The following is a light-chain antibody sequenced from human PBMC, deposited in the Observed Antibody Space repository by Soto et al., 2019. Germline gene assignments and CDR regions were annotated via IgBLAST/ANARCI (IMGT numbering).Light chain of an antibody. J-gene: IGLJ3*02. CDR1: FGGYNS. CDR2: DVS. CDR3: SSFTTTSRV. Sequence: QSALTQPASVSGSPGQSITISCTVNFGGYNSVSWYQQHPGNAPKLMIYDVSHRPSGVSSRFSGSKSGNTASLTISGLQAEDAADYYCSSFTTTSRVFGGGTKLTVL. V-gene: IGLV2-14*03.